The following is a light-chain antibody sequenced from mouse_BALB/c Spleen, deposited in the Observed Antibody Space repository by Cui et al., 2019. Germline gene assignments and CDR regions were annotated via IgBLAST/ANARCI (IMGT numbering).Light chain of an antibody. J-gene: IGKJ5*01. V-gene: IGKV4-68*01. CDR1: SSVSY. CDR2: LTS. Sequence: QIVLTQSPALMSASPGEKVTMTCSASSSVSYMYWYQQKPRSSPKPWIYLTSNLASGVPARFSGSGSGTSYSLTISSMEAEDAATYYCQQWSSNPPMLKFGAGTKLELK. CDR3: QQWSSNPPMLK.